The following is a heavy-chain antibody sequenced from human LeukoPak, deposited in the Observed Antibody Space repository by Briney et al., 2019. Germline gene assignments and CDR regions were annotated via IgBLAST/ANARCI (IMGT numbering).Heavy chain of an antibody. CDR3: ARLREIPVFGVVTKSTSYFDY. J-gene: IGHJ4*02. CDR1: VFTFTNYW. CDR2: IKQDRSGK. V-gene: IGHV3-7*01. D-gene: IGHD3-3*01. Sequence: PGGSLRLSCAASVFTFTNYWMSWVRQAPGKGLELVANIKQDRSGKYYVDSVKGRFTISRDNAKNSLYLQMNSLRAEDTAVYYCARLREIPVFGVVTKSTSYFDYWGQGTLVTVSS.